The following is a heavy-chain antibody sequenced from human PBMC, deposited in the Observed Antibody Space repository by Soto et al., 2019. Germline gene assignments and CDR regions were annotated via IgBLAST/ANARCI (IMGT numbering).Heavy chain of an antibody. CDR3: GSVFEY. CDR2: ITHDGSGT. CDR1: GFISTNYW. V-gene: IGHV3-74*01. J-gene: IGHJ4*01. Sequence: GGSLRLSCAASGFISTNYWMHWVRQVPGRGLVWVSGITHDGSGTKYADSVKGRFTISRDNAKNTVYLQMNSLRPEDTAVYYCGSVFEYWGRGTLVTVSS.